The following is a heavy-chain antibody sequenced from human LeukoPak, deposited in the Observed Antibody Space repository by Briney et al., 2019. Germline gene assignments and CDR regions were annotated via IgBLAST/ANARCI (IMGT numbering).Heavy chain of an antibody. D-gene: IGHD2-2*01. CDR2: IVPIFGTA. CDR1: GGTFSSYA. Sequence: SVKVSCKASGGTFSSYAISWVRQAPGQGLKWMGGIVPIFGTANYAQKFQGRVTITADESTSTAYMELSSLRSEDTAVYYCARVGGYCSSTSCYRYFDYWGQGTLVTVSS. J-gene: IGHJ4*02. CDR3: ARVGGYCSSTSCYRYFDY. V-gene: IGHV1-69*13.